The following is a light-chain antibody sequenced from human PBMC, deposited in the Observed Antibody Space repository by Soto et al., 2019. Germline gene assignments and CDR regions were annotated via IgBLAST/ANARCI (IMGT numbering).Light chain of an antibody. CDR1: SSDVGSYNL. J-gene: IGLJ1*01. V-gene: IGLV2-23*02. CDR3: CSYAGSSTLYV. CDR2: EVS. Sequence: QSALTKPASVSGSPGQSITISCTGTSSDVGSYNLVSWYQQHPGKAPKLMIYEVSKRPSGVSSRFSGSKSGNTASLTISGLQAEDEADYYCCSYAGSSTLYVFGTGTKVTVL.